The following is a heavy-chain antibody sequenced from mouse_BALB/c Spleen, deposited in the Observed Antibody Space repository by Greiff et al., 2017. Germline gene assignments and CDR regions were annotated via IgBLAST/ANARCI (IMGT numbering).Heavy chain of an antibody. V-gene: IGHV2-9*02. CDR2: IWAGGST. D-gene: IGHD1-1*02. J-gene: IGHJ1*01. CDR3: AITMERYFDV. CDR1: GFSLTSYG. Sequence: VQLKESGPGLVAPSQSLSITCTVSGFSLTSYGVHWVRQPLGKGLEWLGVIWAGGSTNYNSALMSRLSISKDNSKSQVFLKMNSLQTDDTAMYYCAITMERYFDVWGAGTTVTVSS.